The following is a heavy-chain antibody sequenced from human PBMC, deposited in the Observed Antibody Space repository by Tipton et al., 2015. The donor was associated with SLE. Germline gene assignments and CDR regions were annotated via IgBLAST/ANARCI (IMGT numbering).Heavy chain of an antibody. CDR3: ARDQRAMAAVDY. D-gene: IGHD6-19*01. Sequence: TLSLTCAVYGGSFSGYYWSWIRQPPGKGLEWIGEINHSGSTNYNPSLKSRVTISVDTSKNQFSLKLSSMTAADTAVYYCARDQRAMAAVDYWGQGTLVTVSS. V-gene: IGHV4-34*01. CDR1: GGSFSGYY. CDR2: INHSGST. J-gene: IGHJ4*02.